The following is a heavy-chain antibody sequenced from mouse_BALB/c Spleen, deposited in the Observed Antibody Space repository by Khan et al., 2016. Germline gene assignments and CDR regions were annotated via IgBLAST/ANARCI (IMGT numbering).Heavy chain of an antibody. V-gene: IGHV9-3-1*01. Sequence: QIQLVQSGPELKKPGETVKISCKASGYTFTNYGMNWVKQAPGKGLKWMGWINTYTGEPTYADDFKGRFAFSLETSASTAYLQINNLRNEDTATSCVSGDFGTSYGWFAYWGQGTLVSVSA. D-gene: IGHD1-1*01. J-gene: IGHJ3*01. CDR1: GYTFTNYG. CDR2: INTYTGEP. CDR3: SGDFGTSYGWFAY.